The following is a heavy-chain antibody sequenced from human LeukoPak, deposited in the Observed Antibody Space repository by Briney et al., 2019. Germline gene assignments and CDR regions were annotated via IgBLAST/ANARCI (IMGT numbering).Heavy chain of an antibody. V-gene: IGHV3-74*01. CDR1: GFTFTTYW. Sequence: GGSLRLSCAASGFTFTTYWMHWVRQAPGKGLVWVSHINSDGSITSYADSVKGRFTISRDNSKNTLYLQMNSLRAEDTAVYYCAKDLWFGESYGMDVWGQGTTVTVSS. J-gene: IGHJ6*02. CDR2: INSDGSIT. CDR3: AKDLWFGESYGMDV. D-gene: IGHD3-10*01.